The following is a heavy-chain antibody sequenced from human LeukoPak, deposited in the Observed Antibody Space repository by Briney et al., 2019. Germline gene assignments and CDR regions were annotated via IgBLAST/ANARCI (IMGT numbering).Heavy chain of an antibody. Sequence: SETLSLTCAVYGGSFSGYYWSWIRQPPGKGLEWIGEINHSGSTNYNPSLKSRVTISVDTSKNQFSLKLSSVTAADTAVYYCARATVSYDILTGYYLNWFDPWGQGTLVTVSS. CDR1: GGSFSGYY. V-gene: IGHV4-34*01. CDR2: INHSGST. CDR3: ARATVSYDILTGYYLNWFDP. J-gene: IGHJ5*02. D-gene: IGHD3-9*01.